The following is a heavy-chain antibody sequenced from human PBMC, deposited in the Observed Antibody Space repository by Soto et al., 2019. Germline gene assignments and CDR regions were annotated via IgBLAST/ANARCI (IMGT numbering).Heavy chain of an antibody. Sequence: GGSLRLSCAASGFTFSSYGMHWVRQAPGKGLEWVAVIWYDGSNKYYADSVKGRFTISRDNSKNTLYLQMNSLRAEDTAVYYWARDLSVVHSTGAMGGLNYWGQGTLVTVSS. J-gene: IGHJ4*02. CDR3: ARDLSVVHSTGAMGGLNY. CDR1: GFTFSSYG. CDR2: IWYDGSNK. D-gene: IGHD7-27*01. V-gene: IGHV3-33*01.